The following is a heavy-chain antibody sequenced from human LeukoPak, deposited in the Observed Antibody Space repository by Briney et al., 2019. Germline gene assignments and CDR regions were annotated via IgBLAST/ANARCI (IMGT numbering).Heavy chain of an antibody. J-gene: IGHJ4*02. Sequence: GGSLRLSCAASGFTFTTYPMNWVRQAPGKGLEWVAMISWDGSEKYYADSVKGRFTISRDNSKNTLDLQMNSLRAEDTSVYYCARDGPLHTSGYYFDYWGQGILVTVSS. V-gene: IGHV3-33*08. CDR3: ARDGPLHTSGYYFDY. D-gene: IGHD3-22*01. CDR1: GFTFTTYP. CDR2: ISWDGSEK.